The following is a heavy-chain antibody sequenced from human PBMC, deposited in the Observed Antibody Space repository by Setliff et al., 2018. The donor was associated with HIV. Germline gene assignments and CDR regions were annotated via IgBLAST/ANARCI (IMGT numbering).Heavy chain of an antibody. J-gene: IGHJ4*02. V-gene: IGHV4-34*01. CDR1: GGSFSGYY. Sequence: SETLSLTCTVYGGSFSGYYWSWIRQPPGMGLEWIGEINQSENTYYNPSLKSRVTISADPSKNQFSLKLSSVTAADTAVYYCARDGGRETYWESYWGQGTPVTVPQ. CDR3: ARDGGRETYWESY. CDR2: INQSENT. D-gene: IGHD1-26*01.